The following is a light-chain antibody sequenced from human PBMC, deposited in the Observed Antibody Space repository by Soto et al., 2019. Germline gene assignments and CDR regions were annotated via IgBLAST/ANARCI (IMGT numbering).Light chain of an antibody. Sequence: QSALTQPPSASGSPGQSVTISCTGTSSDVGGYNYVSWYQQHPGKAPKLMISEVTKRPSGVPDRFSGSKSGNTASLTVSGLQAEDEADYYCSTYTVSNTMVFGGGIKLTVL. CDR3: STYTVSNTMV. CDR2: EVT. CDR1: SSDVGGYNY. V-gene: IGLV2-8*01. J-gene: IGLJ3*02.